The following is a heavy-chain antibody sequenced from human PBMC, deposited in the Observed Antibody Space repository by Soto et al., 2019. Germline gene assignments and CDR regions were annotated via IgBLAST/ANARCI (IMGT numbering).Heavy chain of an antibody. J-gene: IGHJ4*02. V-gene: IGHV3-66*01. CDR3: AIDGSDH. Sequence: EVQLVESGGGLVQPGGSLRLSCAVSGFAVNYMSWVRQAPGKGLEWLSVIYSGGSTYYADSVRGRFIMSRDKSNNTLCLQMDSRRVEDTALYYCAIDGSDHWGQGTLVTVSS. CDR2: IYSGGST. D-gene: IGHD2-2*03. CDR1: GFAVNY.